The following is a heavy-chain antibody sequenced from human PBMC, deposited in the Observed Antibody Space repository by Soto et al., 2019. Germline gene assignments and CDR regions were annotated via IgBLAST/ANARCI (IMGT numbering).Heavy chain of an antibody. D-gene: IGHD1-1*01. CDR1: GVTFSSSA. V-gene: IGHV3-23*01. CDR3: AKDGGTKIYYYYDMDV. CDR2: IRGSGGST. Sequence: PGGSLSLSCASSGVTFSSSAVTGSRQPQGKGLEWVSAIRGSGGSTYYAASVKGRFTISRDNSKNTLYLQMNSLRAEDTAVYYCAKDGGTKIYYYYDMDVWGKGTTVTVSS. J-gene: IGHJ6*03.